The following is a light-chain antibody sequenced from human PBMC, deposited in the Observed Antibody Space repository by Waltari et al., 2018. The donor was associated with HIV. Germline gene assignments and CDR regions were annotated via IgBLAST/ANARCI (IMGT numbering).Light chain of an antibody. Sequence: EIVMTQSPVFLSVTPGEAASIFCRSSQSLLHSNGYKYLDWYLQKPGQPPQLLISLVSNRASGVTDRISGSGSGTDFTLKISRVGAEDVGTYYCMQGLQAPRTFGRGTKLEI. V-gene: IGKV2-28*01. CDR1: QSLLHSNGYKY. CDR2: LVS. J-gene: IGKJ2*01. CDR3: MQGLQAPRT.